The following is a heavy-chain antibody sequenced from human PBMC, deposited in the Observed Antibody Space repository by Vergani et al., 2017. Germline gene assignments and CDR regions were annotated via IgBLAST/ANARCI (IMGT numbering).Heavy chain of an antibody. CDR2: INHSGST. Sequence: QVQLQQWGAGLLKPSETLSLTCAVYGGSFSGYYWSWIRQPPGKGLEWIGEINHSGSTNYNPSLKSRVTISVDTSKSQFSLKLSSVTAADTAVYYCARGLRGYSYYYWGQGTLVTVSS. CDR1: GGSFSGYY. CDR3: ARGLRGYSYYY. V-gene: IGHV4-34*01. J-gene: IGHJ4*02. D-gene: IGHD5-18*01.